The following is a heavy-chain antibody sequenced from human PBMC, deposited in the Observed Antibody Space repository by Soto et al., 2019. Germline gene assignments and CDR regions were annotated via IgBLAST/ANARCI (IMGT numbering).Heavy chain of an antibody. CDR1: GFNFSSYG. D-gene: IGHD6-19*01. CDR3: AKGSEQWLVYWYYYYYGMDV. V-gene: IGHV3-30*18. J-gene: IGHJ6*02. Sequence: PGGSLRPSCAASGFNFSSYGMHWVHQAPGKGLEWVAVISYDASNKYYADSVKGRFTISRDNSKNTLYLQMNSLRAEDTAVYYCAKGSEQWLVYWYYYYYGMDVWGQGTTVTVSS. CDR2: ISYDASNK.